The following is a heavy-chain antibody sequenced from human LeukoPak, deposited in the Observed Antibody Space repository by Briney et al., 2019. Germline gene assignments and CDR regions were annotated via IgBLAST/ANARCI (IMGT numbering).Heavy chain of an antibody. V-gene: IGHV4-59*01. J-gene: IGHJ4*02. D-gene: IGHD3-16*01. CDR1: GDSIGSYY. CDR3: ARASVGDLGY. CDR2: IYYSVSTSGRT. Sequence: SETLSLTCTVSGDSIGSYYWSWIRQPPGKGLEWIGYIYYSVSTSGRTKYNPSLKSRVTISVDTSKKQFSLNLSSVTAADTAVYYCARASVGDLGYWGQGTLVTVSS.